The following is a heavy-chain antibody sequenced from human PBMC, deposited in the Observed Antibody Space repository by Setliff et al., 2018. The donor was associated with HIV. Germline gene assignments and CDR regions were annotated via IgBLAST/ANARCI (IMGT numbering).Heavy chain of an antibody. D-gene: IGHD3-10*01. Sequence: ETLSLTCVVSGYSISSGYYWGWIRQPPGKGLEWIGSIYHSGSTYYAASLKSRVTISVDTSKNQFSLKLTSVTAADTAVYYCARQPPLSALQVWFGDYWGQGILVTVSS. CDR3: ARQPPLSALQVWFGDY. CDR2: IYHSGST. CDR1: GYSISSGYY. V-gene: IGHV4-38-2*01. J-gene: IGHJ4*02.